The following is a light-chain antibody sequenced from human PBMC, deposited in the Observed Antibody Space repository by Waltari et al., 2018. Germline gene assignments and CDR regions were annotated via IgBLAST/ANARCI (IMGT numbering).Light chain of an antibody. CDR3: AAWDDNLSGYVV. Sequence: QSVLTQPPSASGTPRQRVTISCSGSSSNIGSNTVNWYQKLPGTAPKLLIYTNNQRPSGVPDRFSGSKSGTSASLAISGLQSEDEADYYCAAWDDNLSGYVVFGGGTKLTVL. CDR1: SSNIGSNT. J-gene: IGLJ2*01. V-gene: IGLV1-44*01. CDR2: TNN.